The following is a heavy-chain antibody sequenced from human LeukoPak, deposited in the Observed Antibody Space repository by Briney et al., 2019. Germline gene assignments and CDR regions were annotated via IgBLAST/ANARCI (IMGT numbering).Heavy chain of an antibody. D-gene: IGHD6-13*01. J-gene: IGHJ4*02. CDR2: IYPGDSET. V-gene: IGHV5-51*01. CDR3: ARRTQQLVSKKNYFDY. Sequence: GESLKTSRKGSGYSFSNYWIGWVRQMPGKGLEWMGIIYPGDSETRYSPSFQGQVTISADKSISTAYLQWSSLKASDTAMYYCARRTQQLVSKKNYFDYWGQGTLVTVSS. CDR1: GYSFSNYW.